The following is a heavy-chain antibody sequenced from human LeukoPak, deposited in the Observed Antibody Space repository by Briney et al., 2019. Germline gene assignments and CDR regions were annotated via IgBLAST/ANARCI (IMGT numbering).Heavy chain of an antibody. D-gene: IGHD5-18*01. CDR2: IIPILGIA. V-gene: IGHV1-69*04. CDR1: GGTFSSYA. CDR3: ARPSGYSYGYS. J-gene: IGHJ4*02. Sequence: ASVTVSCKASGGTFSSYAISWVRQAPGQGLEWMGRIIPILGIANYAQKFQGRVTITADKSTSTAYMELSSLRSEDTAVYYCARPSGYSYGYSWGQGTLVTVSS.